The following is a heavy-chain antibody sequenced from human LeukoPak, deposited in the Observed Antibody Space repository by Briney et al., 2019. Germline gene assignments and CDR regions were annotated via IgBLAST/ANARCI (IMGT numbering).Heavy chain of an antibody. CDR1: GFNFSSYA. V-gene: IGHV3-30*04. J-gene: IGHJ4*02. CDR3: AKPKYDSSGYYYEEGYYFDY. CDR2: ISYGGIDK. Sequence: PGTSLRLSCAASGFNFSSYAMHWVRQAPGEGLEWVGLISYGGIDKSYADSVKGRFTISRDSSKRALYLQMNSLRAEDTAVYYCAKPKYDSSGYYYEEGYYFDYWGQGRLLTVSS. D-gene: IGHD3-22*01.